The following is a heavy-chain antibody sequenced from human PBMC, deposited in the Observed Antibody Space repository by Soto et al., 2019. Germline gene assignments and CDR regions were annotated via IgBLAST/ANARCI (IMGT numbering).Heavy chain of an antibody. V-gene: IGHV1-3*01. Sequence: ASVKVSCKASGYTFTIYAMHWVRQAPGQRLEWMGWINAGNGNTKYSQKFQGRVTITRDTPASTAYMELSSLRSEDTAVYYCARVYSNYDFDPWGQGTLVTVSS. CDR2: INAGNGNT. J-gene: IGHJ5*02. D-gene: IGHD4-4*01. CDR3: ARVYSNYDFDP. CDR1: GYTFTIYA.